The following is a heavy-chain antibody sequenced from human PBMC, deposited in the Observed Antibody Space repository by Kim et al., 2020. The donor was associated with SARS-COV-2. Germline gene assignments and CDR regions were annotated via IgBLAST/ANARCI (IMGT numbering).Heavy chain of an antibody. V-gene: IGHV3-23*01. CDR1: GFTFSNYA. CDR2: ISDSGGST. Sequence: GGSLRLSCAVSGFTFSNYAMNWVRQAPGKGLEWVSFISDSGGSTYYADSVKGRFTISRDNSKNTLSLQMNSLRAEDTAVYYCAKDPMVRGVIIRGFDYWGQGTLVTVSS. D-gene: IGHD3-10*01. CDR3: AKDPMVRGVIIRGFDY. J-gene: IGHJ4*02.